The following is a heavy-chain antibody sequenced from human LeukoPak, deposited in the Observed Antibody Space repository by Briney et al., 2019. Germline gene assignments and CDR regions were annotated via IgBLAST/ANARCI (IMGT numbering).Heavy chain of an antibody. V-gene: IGHV1-24*01. CDR1: GYTLTELS. D-gene: IGHD3-10*01. CDR2: FDPEDGET. Sequence: ASVKVSCKVSGYTLTELSMHWVRQAPEKGLEWMGGFDPEDGETIYAQKFQGRVTMTEDTSRDTACMELSSLRSEDTAVYYCATVDGSRLWFGEPNNPNYYYYGMDVWGQGTTVTVSS. J-gene: IGHJ6*02. CDR3: ATVDGSRLWFGEPNNPNYYYYGMDV.